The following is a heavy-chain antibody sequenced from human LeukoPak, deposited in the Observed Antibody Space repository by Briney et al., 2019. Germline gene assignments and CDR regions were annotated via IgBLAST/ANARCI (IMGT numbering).Heavy chain of an antibody. J-gene: IGHJ3*02. CDR1: GGSFSGYY. Sequence: PSETLSLTCAVYGGSFSGYYWSWIRHPPGKGLEAIGEINRSGSTNCNRSLKSRVTISVDTSKNQFSLKLSSVTAADTAVYYCARYCSGGRCFGDAFDIWGQGTMVTVSS. V-gene: IGHV4-34*01. CDR3: ARYCSGGRCFGDAFDI. CDR2: INRSGST. D-gene: IGHD2-15*01.